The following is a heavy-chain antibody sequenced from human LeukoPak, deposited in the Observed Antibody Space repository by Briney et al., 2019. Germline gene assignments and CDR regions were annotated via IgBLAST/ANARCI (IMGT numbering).Heavy chain of an antibody. CDR1: GGSFSGDY. D-gene: IGHD6-19*01. CDR2: INHSGST. J-gene: IGHJ4*02. V-gene: IGHV4-34*01. CDR3: ARRNIAVAHNEFDY. Sequence: SETLSLTCAVYGGSFSGDYWSWIRQPPEKGLEWLGEINHSGSTNDNPSLKSRVTISVDTSNKWFSLKLTSVTAADTAVYYCARRNIAVAHNEFDYWGQGTLVTVSS.